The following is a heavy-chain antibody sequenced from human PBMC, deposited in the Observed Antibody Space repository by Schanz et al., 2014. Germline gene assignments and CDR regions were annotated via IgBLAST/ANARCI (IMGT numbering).Heavy chain of an antibody. J-gene: IGHJ4*02. CDR3: SRGIVGGLDC. Sequence: QVQLVESGGGVVQPGRSLRLSCAGSGFSFSDYGMHWVRQAPGRGLEWVAVISYHGSERYYADSVKGRFTISRDNPKKSAYLQMNSLRADDTAVYYCSRGIVGGLDCWGQGTLVTVSS. CDR1: GFSFSDYG. V-gene: IGHV3-30*03. D-gene: IGHD3-16*01. CDR2: ISYHGSER.